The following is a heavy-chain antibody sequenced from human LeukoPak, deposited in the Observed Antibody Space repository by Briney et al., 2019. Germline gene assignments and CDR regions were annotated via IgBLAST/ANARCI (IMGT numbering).Heavy chain of an antibody. V-gene: IGHV4-39*07. D-gene: IGHD2-21*02. CDR1: GGSISSSSYY. CDR3: ARDLRAYCGGDCYPWFDP. Sequence: PSETLSLTCTVSGGSISSSSYYWGWIRQPPGKGLEWIGSIYYSGSTYYNPSLKSRVTISVDTSKNQFSLKLSSVTAADTAVYYCARDLRAYCGGDCYPWFDPWGQGTLVTVSS. CDR2: IYYSGST. J-gene: IGHJ5*02.